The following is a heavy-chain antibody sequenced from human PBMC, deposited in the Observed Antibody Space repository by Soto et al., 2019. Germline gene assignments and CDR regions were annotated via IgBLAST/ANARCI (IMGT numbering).Heavy chain of an antibody. Sequence: GSLRLSCAASGFTFSSYSMNWVRQAPGKGLEWVSTISTSGSYTYYADSVKGRFTISRDNSKNTLYLQMNGLRAEDTAVYYCAKDRLAGNFDYWGQGTQVTVSS. J-gene: IGHJ4*02. CDR3: AKDRLAGNFDY. CDR2: ISTSGSYT. V-gene: IGHV3-21*01. CDR1: GFTFSSYS.